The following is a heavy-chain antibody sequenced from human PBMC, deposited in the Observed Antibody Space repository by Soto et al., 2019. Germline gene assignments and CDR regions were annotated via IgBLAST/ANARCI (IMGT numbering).Heavy chain of an antibody. Sequence: QVQLVESGGGVVQPGRSMRLSCAASGFTFRKYGMHWVRQAPGKGLEWVAVIWYDGKNKYYIDSVKGRFTISRDNSKNTVFLQMNRLRVEDTAGYYCARGSVEPWLNWYFDLWGRGTLVTVSS. J-gene: IGHJ2*01. CDR1: GFTFRKYG. V-gene: IGHV3-33*01. CDR2: IWYDGKNK. D-gene: IGHD6-19*01. CDR3: ARGSVEPWLNWYFDL.